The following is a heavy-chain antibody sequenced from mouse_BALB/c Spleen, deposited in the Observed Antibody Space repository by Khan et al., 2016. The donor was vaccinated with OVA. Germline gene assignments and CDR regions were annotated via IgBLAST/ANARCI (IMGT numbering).Heavy chain of an antibody. Sequence: QVQLQQSGAELVMPGASVKMSCKASGYTFTDYWMHWVKQRPGQGLEWIGAIDTSDSYTNYNQKFKGKATLTVDESSSTAYMQLSSLTSEDSAVYYCAIKYPCAYWGQGTLVTVSA. CDR1: GYTFTDYW. CDR2: IDTSDSYT. V-gene: IGHV1-69*01. J-gene: IGHJ3*01. CDR3: AIKYPCAY.